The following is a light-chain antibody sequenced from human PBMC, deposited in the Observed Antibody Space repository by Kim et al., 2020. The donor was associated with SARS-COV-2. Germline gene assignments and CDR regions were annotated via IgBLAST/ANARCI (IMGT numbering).Light chain of an antibody. CDR1: SLRSYY. J-gene: IGLJ2*01. CDR3: KSRDSRGKVV. CDR2: AKS. V-gene: IGLV3-19*01. Sequence: SSELTQDPAVSVALGQTVKITCQGYSLRSYYATWYQQKSGQAPVLVFYAKSNRPSGIPDRFSGSSSGSTASLTITGAQAADEADYYCKSRDSRGKVVFGGGTQLTVL.